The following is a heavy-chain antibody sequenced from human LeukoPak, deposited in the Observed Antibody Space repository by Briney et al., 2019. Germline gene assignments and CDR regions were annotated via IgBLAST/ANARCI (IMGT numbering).Heavy chain of an antibody. CDR2: VSGSGDST. J-gene: IGHJ4*02. D-gene: IGHD3-10*01. CDR1: GFTFSSNS. Sequence: GGSLRLSCAASGFTFSSNSMTWVRQTPGKGLEWVSGVSGSGDSTFYADSVKGRFTISRDNSRNTLYLQMSSLRPEDTAVYYCTKWSGFGDDWGQGTLVTVSS. CDR3: TKWSGFGDD. V-gene: IGHV3-23*01.